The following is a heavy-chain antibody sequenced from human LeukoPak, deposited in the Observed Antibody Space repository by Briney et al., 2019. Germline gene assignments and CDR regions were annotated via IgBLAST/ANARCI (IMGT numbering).Heavy chain of an antibody. V-gene: IGHV1-69*13. D-gene: IGHD5-18*01. J-gene: IGHJ4*02. Sequence: SVKVSCKASGCTFSSYAINWVRQAPGQGLEWMGGINPTFGTANYAQKFQGRVTITADESTTTAYMELSSLRSEDTALYYCARDSSAMVLEYDYWGQGTLVTVSS. CDR3: ARDSSAMVLEYDY. CDR1: GCTFSSYA. CDR2: INPTFGTA.